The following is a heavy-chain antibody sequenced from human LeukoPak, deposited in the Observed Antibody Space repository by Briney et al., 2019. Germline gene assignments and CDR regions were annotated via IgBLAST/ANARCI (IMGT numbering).Heavy chain of an antibody. D-gene: IGHD3-22*01. J-gene: IGHJ4*02. Sequence: ASVKVSCKASGYTFTSYGISWVRQAPGQGLEWMGWISAYNGNTNYAQKLQGRVTMTTDTSTSTAYMELRSLRSDDTAVYYCTRLRPYYYDSSGSFDYWGQGTLVTVSS. V-gene: IGHV1-18*04. CDR2: ISAYNGNT. CDR3: TRLRPYYYDSSGSFDY. CDR1: GYTFTSYG.